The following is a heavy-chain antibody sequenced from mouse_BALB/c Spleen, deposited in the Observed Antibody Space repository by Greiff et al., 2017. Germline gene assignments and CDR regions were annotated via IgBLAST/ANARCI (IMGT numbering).Heavy chain of an antibody. CDR3: ARYGNYAWFAY. D-gene: IGHD2-1*01. CDR1: GFTFTYYY. Sequence: EVHLVESGGGLVQPGGSLRLSCATSGFTFTYYYMSWVRQPPGKALEWLGFIRNKANGYTTEYSASVKGRFTISRDNSQSILYLQMNTLRAEDSATYYCARYGNYAWFAYWGQGTLVTVSA. V-gene: IGHV7-3*02. J-gene: IGHJ3*01. CDR2: IRNKANGYTT.